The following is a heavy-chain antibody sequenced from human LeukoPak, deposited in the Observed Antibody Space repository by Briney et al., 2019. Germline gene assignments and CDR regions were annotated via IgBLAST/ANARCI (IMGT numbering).Heavy chain of an antibody. Sequence: GSLRLSCAASGFTFSNAWMNWVRQAPGKGLEWVSTIRSNGDTTYNADSVKGRFTISRDNSKNTLYLELNSLRVEDTATFYCAKGQELDDGVFDSWGQGTMVTVSS. D-gene: IGHD1-1*01. CDR1: GFTFSNAW. CDR2: IRSNGDTT. V-gene: IGHV3-23*01. CDR3: AKGQELDDGVFDS. J-gene: IGHJ4*02.